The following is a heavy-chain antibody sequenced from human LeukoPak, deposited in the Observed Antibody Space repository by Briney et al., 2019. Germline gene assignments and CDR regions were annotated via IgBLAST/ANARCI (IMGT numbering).Heavy chain of an antibody. CDR2: IKQDGSEK. V-gene: IGHV3-7*01. J-gene: IGHJ4*02. CDR3: AREGYDFWSGYSFYFDY. CDR1: GFTFSTYL. Sequence: PGGSLRLSCAASGFTFSTYLMSWVRQAPGKGLEWVANIKQDGSEKYYVDSVKGRFTISGDNAKNSLYLQMNSLRAEDTAVYYCAREGYDFWSGYSFYFDYWGQGTLVTVSS. D-gene: IGHD3-3*01.